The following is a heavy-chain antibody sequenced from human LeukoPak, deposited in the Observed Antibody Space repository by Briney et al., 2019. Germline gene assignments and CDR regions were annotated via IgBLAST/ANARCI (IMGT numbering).Heavy chain of an antibody. V-gene: IGHV4-38-2*01. CDR1: GYSISSGHY. D-gene: IGHD2/OR15-2a*01. Sequence: PSETLSLTCAVSGYSISSGHYWGWIRQPPGKGLEWIASIYHSGSTYYNPSLKSRVTISVDTSKNQFSLKLSSVTAADTAVYYCAPGQTTFWDIWGQGTMVTVSS. CDR3: APGQTTFWDI. J-gene: IGHJ3*02. CDR2: IYHSGST.